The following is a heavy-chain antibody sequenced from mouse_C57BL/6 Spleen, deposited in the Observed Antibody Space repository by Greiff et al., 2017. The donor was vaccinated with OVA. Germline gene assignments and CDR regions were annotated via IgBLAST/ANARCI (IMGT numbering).Heavy chain of an antibody. J-gene: IGHJ4*01. CDR1: GYTFTSYW. V-gene: IGHV1-69*01. CDR2: IDPSDSYT. D-gene: IGHD2-5*01. Sequence: QVQLQQPGAELVMPGASVKLSCKASGYTFTSYWMHWVKQRPGQGLEWIGEIDPSDSYTNYNQKFKGKSTLTVDKSSSTAYMQLSSLTSEDSAVYYCARKYSNYYAMDYWGQGTSVTVSS. CDR3: ARKYSNYYAMDY.